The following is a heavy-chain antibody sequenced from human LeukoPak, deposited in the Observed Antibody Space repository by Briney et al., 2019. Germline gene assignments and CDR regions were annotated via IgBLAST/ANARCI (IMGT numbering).Heavy chain of an antibody. Sequence: GGSLRLSCAASGFTFSSYGIHWVRQAPGKGLEWVAVISYDGSNKYYADSVKGRFTISRDNSKNTLYLQMNSLRADDTAVYYCARHTPGGDPLRFLSPWGQGTLVTVSS. D-gene: IGHD3-3*01. J-gene: IGHJ4*02. CDR2: ISYDGSNK. V-gene: IGHV3-30*03. CDR3: ARHTPGGDPLRFLSP. CDR1: GFTFSSYG.